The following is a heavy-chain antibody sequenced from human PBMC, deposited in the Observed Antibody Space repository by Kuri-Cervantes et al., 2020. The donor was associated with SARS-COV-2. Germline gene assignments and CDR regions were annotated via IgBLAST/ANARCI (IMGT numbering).Heavy chain of an antibody. J-gene: IGHJ4*02. CDR1: GFTFSSYG. CDR2: IRYDGSNK. D-gene: IGHD4-17*01. Sequence: GGSLRLSCAASGFTFSSYGMHWVRQAPGKGLEWVAFIRYDGSNKYYADSVKGRFTISRDNSKNTLYLQMNGLRAEDTAVYYCASALVFTVTPFDYWGQGTLVTVSS. V-gene: IGHV3-30*02. CDR3: ASALVFTVTPFDY.